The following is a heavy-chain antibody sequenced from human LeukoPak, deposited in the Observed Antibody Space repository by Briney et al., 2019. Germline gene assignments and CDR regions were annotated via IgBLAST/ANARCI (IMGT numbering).Heavy chain of an antibody. V-gene: IGHV3-30-3*02. J-gene: IGHJ4*02. CDR2: ISYDGSNK. Sequence: PGGSLRLSCAASGFTFSSYAMHWVRQAPGKGLEWVAVISYDGSNKYYADSVKGRFTISRDNSKNTLHLQMNSLRAEDTAVYYCAKPHGSGSYDFDYWGQGTLVTVSS. CDR1: GFTFSSYA. D-gene: IGHD3-10*01. CDR3: AKPHGSGSYDFDY.